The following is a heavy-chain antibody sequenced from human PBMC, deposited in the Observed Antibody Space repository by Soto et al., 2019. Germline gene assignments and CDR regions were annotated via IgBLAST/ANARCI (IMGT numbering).Heavy chain of an antibody. J-gene: IGHJ4*02. CDR3: ARDGMGSSSLDY. Sequence: PGGSLRLSCAASGFTFSSYDMHLVRQATGKGLEWVSAIGTAGDTYYPGSVKGRFTISRENAKNSLYLQMNSLRAEDTAVYYCARDGMGSSSLDYWGQGTLVTVSS. CDR2: IGTAGDT. CDR1: GFTFSSYD. D-gene: IGHD6-13*01. V-gene: IGHV3-13*01.